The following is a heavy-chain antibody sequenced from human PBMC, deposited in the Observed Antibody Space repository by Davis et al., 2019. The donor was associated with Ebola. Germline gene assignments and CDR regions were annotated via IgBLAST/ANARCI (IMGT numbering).Heavy chain of an antibody. Sequence: ASVKVSCKVSGYTLTELSMHWVRQAPGKGLEWMGGFDPEDGETIYAQKFQGRVTMTEDTSTDTAYMELSSLRSEDTAVYYCATTLQYQLLPRDAFDIWGQGTMVTVSS. CDR2: FDPEDGET. D-gene: IGHD2-2*01. V-gene: IGHV1-24*01. CDR1: GYTLTELS. CDR3: ATTLQYQLLPRDAFDI. J-gene: IGHJ3*02.